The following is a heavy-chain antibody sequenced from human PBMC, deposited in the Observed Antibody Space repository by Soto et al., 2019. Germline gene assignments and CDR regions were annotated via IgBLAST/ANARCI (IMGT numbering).Heavy chain of an antibody. J-gene: IGHJ6*02. CDR1: GFTFSNAW. D-gene: IGHD2-15*01. CDR2: IKSKTDGGTT. V-gene: IGHV3-15*07. CDR3: TSRVLIVEPTNRWSYYYGMDV. Sequence: GGSLRLSCAASGFTFSNAWMNWVRQAPGKGLEWVGRIKSKTDGGTTDYAAPVKGRFTISRDDSKNTLYLQMNSLKTEDTAVYYCTSRVLIVEPTNRWSYYYGMDVWGQGTTVTVSS.